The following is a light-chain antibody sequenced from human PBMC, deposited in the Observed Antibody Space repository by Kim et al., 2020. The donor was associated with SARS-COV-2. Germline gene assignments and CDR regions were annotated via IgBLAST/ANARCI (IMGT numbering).Light chain of an antibody. CDR1: ALPKQY. CDR3: QSADSSDTFWV. CDR2: EDT. V-gene: IGLV3-25*03. J-gene: IGLJ3*02. Sequence: RGKTSRVTCSGGALPKQYAYWYQQKPGQAPVVVIYEDTERPSGIPERFSGSTSGTTVTLTISGVQAEDEADYYCQSADSSDTFWVFGGGTQLTVL.